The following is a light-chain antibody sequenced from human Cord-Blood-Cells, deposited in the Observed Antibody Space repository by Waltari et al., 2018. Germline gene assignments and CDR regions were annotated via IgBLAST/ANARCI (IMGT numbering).Light chain of an antibody. Sequence: PGEPASISCRSSQSLLHSNGYNYLDWYLQKPGQSPQLLIYLGSNRASGVPDRFSGSGSGTDFTLKISRVEAEDVGVYYCMQALQTPAFGGGTKVEIK. CDR3: MQALQTPA. CDR2: LGS. V-gene: IGKV2-28*01. J-gene: IGKJ4*01. CDR1: QSLLHSNGYNY.